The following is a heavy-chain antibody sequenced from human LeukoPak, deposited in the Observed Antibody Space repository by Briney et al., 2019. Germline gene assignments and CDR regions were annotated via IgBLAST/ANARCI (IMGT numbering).Heavy chain of an antibody. J-gene: IGHJ5*02. CDR3: ASLPATATPFDP. CDR1: GFTFSSYS. D-gene: IGHD2-15*01. Sequence: GGSLRLSCAASGFTFSSYSMNWVRQAPGKGLEWVSSISSSSSSIYYADSVKGRLTISRDNAKNSLYLQMNSLRAEDTAVYYCASLPATATPFDPWGQGTLVAVSS. CDR2: ISSSSSSI. V-gene: IGHV3-21*01.